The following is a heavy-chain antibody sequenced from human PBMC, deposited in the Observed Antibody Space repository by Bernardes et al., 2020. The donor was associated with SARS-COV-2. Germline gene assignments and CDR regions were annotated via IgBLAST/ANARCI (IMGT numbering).Heavy chain of an antibody. J-gene: IGHJ6*02. CDR2: IYYSGTT. CDR3: ARQELHPLGYFNGLHV. Sequence: SDPLSLTCTVSGGSIRSSDYYWVWIRQPPGRGPEWIGTIYYSGTTYYSPSFQSRLTMSVDTSKNQFSLKLSSVTAADTAVYYCARQELHPLGYFNGLHVWGQGTTVTVSS. V-gene: IGHV4-39*01. CDR1: GGSIRSSDYY. D-gene: IGHD1-26*01.